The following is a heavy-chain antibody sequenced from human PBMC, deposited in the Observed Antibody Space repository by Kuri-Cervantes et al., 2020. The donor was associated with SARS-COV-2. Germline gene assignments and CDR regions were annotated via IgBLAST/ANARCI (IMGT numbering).Heavy chain of an antibody. CDR3: ANLREVEYYGMDV. J-gene: IGHJ6*02. V-gene: IGHV1-69*01. D-gene: IGHD1-26*01. Sequence: GGSLRLSCAASGFTFSSYAISWVRQAPGQGLEWMGGIIPIFGTANYAQKFQGRVTITAGESTSTAYMELSSLRSEDTAVYYCANLREVEYYGMDVWGQGTTVTVSS. CDR1: GFTFSSYA. CDR2: IIPIFGTA.